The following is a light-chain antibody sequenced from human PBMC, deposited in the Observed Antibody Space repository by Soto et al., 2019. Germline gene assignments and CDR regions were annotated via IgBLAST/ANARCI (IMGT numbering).Light chain of an antibody. V-gene: IGKV3-15*01. J-gene: IGKJ2*01. CDR2: GAS. CDR1: QSVSSN. Sequence: EIVMTQSPATLSVSPGERDTLSCRASQSVSSNLAWYQQKPGQAPRLLIYGASTRATGIPARFSGSGSGTEFTLTISSLQSEDFADYYCQQYTNWPHTFGQGTKLEIK. CDR3: QQYTNWPHT.